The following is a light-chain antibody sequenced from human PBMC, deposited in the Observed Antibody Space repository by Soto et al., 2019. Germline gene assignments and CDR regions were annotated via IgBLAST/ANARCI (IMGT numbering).Light chain of an antibody. CDR3: QQYNRYWT. J-gene: IGKJ1*01. CDR2: DVS. Sequence: DIQMTQSPYSLSASVGDRVTITCRASQSISRYLNWYQQKPGKAPKLLIYDVSSLESGAPSRFSGSGSETEFTLTISSLFPDDFATYYCQQYNRYWTFGQGTKVDIK. CDR1: QSISRY. V-gene: IGKV1-5*01.